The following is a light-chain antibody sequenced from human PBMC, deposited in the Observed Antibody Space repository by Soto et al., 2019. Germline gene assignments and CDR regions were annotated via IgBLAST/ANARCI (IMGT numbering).Light chain of an antibody. V-gene: IGLV2-14*01. Sequence: QSALTQPASVSGSPGQSITISCTGNSSDVGGYNYVSWYQQHPDKAPKLIIYEVSNRPSGVSNRFSGSKSGNTASLTISGLQAEDEADYYCSSYTSSRTLVFGGGTKLTVL. CDR2: EVS. CDR3: SSYTSSRTLV. J-gene: IGLJ2*01. CDR1: SSDVGGYNY.